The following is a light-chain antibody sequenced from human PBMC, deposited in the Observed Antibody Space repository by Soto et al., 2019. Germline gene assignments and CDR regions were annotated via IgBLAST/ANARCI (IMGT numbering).Light chain of an antibody. CDR3: QQYNNWPPLT. CDR2: GAS. CDR1: QSVSGN. Sequence: EIVMTQSPATLSVSPGERASLSCRASQSVSGNLAWYQQRPGQAPRLLIYGASTRATGIPARFSGSGSGTEFTLTISSLQSEDFAVYYCQQYNNWPPLTFGGGTKVEIK. J-gene: IGKJ4*01. V-gene: IGKV3-15*01.